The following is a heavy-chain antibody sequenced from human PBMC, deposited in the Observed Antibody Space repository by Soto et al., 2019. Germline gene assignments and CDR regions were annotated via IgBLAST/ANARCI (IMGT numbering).Heavy chain of an antibody. CDR3: AQVGRRYRSSYYYYGMDV. D-gene: IGHD6-6*01. J-gene: IGHJ6*02. CDR1: GFSLSTSGMC. Sequence: SGPTLVNPTQTLTLTCTFSGFSLSTSGMCVSWIRQPPGKALEWLALIDWDDDKYYSTSLKTRLTISKDTSKNQVVLTMTNMDPVDTATYYCAQVGRRYRSSYYYYGMDVWGQGTTVTVSS. V-gene: IGHV2-70*01. CDR2: IDWDDDK.